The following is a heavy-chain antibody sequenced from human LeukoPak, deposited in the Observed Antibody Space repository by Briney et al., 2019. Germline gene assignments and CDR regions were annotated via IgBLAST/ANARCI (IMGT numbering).Heavy chain of an antibody. CDR1: GDPINSYY. D-gene: IGHD2-21*01. J-gene: IGHJ2*01. CDR3: ARTAYARFFDL. Sequence: SATLSLTCTVSGDPINSYYWSWIRQPPGKGLEWIGHIYYSGSANYNPSLKSRVTISIDTSKNQFSLKLSSVTAADTAVYYCARTAYARFFDLWGRGTLVTVSS. V-gene: IGHV4-59*01. CDR2: IYYSGSA.